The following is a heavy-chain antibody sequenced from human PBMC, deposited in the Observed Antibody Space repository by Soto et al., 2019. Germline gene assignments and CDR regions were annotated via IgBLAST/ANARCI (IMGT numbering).Heavy chain of an antibody. Sequence: SETLSLTCTVSGGSVSSGSYYWSWIRQPPGKGLEWIGYIYYSGSTNYNPSLKSRVTISVDTSKNQFSLKLSSVTAADTAVYYCARWRCSSTSCSADYYYYYGMDVWGQGTTVTVSS. CDR1: GGSVSSGSYY. J-gene: IGHJ6*02. CDR3: ARWRCSSTSCSADYYYYYGMDV. CDR2: IYYSGST. D-gene: IGHD2-2*01. V-gene: IGHV4-61*01.